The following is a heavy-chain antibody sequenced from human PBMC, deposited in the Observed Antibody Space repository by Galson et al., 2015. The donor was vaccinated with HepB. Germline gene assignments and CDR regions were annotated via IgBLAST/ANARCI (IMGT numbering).Heavy chain of an antibody. V-gene: IGHV3-7*01. Sequence: SLRLSCAVSGFTFSRSWMSWVRQAPGKGLEWVATIKEDGSDKHYGDSVKGRFTISRDNAKNSLYLQMNSLRPEDTAVYYCARERDMATIVEAFDFWGQGTLVTVSA. CDR2: IKEDGSDK. J-gene: IGHJ4*02. D-gene: IGHD5-12*01. CDR3: ARERDMATIVEAFDF. CDR1: GFTFSRSW.